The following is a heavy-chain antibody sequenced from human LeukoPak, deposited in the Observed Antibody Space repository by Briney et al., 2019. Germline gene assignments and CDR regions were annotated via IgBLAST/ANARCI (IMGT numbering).Heavy chain of an antibody. J-gene: IGHJ4*02. CDR1: GGTFSSYA. Sequence: ASVKVSCKASGGTFSSYAISWVRQAPGQGLEWMGGIIPIFGTANYAQKFRGRVTITTDESTSTAYMELSSLRSEDTAVYYCAREGRGYDSTNYWGQGTLVTVSS. D-gene: IGHD5-12*01. CDR2: IIPIFGTA. CDR3: AREGRGYDSTNY. V-gene: IGHV1-69*05.